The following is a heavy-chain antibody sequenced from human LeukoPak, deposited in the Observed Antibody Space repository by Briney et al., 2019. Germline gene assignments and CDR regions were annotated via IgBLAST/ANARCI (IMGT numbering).Heavy chain of an antibody. CDR3: ARESIPNYYGSGSYPGYYFDY. Sequence: ASVTVSCKASGYTFTSYGISWVRQAPGQGLEWMGWISAYNGNTNYAQKLQGRVTMTTDTSTSTAYMELRSLRSDDTAVYYCARESIPNYYGSGSYPGYYFDYWGQGTLVTVSS. V-gene: IGHV1-18*01. J-gene: IGHJ4*02. CDR1: GYTFTSYG. CDR2: ISAYNGNT. D-gene: IGHD3-10*01.